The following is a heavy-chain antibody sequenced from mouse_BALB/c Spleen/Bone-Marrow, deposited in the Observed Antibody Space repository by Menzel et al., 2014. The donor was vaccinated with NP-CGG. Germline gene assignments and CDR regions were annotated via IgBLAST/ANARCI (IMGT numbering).Heavy chain of an antibody. CDR2: INTSTDYT. V-gene: IGHV1-7*01. Sequence: QVQLEESGGGLAKPGASVKMSCKASGYTFTSYWMHWVKQRPGKGLEWVGYINTSTDYTEYNQKFKDKATLTADKSSSTAYMQLSSLTSEDSAVYYCARRKFGNHGFAYWGQGTLVTVSA. CDR1: GYTFTSYW. CDR3: ARRKFGNHGFAY. J-gene: IGHJ3*01. D-gene: IGHD2-10*02.